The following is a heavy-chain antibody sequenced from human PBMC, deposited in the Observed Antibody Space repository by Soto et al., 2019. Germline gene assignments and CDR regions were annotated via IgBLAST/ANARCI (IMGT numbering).Heavy chain of an antibody. V-gene: IGHV3-48*02. CDR1: GFRVSIYS. Sequence: EVQLVESGGNLVQPGGSLRLSCAASGFRVSIYSMNWIRQAPGKGLEWSAYITSDTKTIRYADSVKGRFTISRDNDKNSVYLHMNSLRDEDTAVYYCARSVEGHFAYWGQGTVVTVSA. CDR2: ITSDTKTI. D-gene: IGHD6-19*01. J-gene: IGHJ4*02. CDR3: ARSVEGHFAY.